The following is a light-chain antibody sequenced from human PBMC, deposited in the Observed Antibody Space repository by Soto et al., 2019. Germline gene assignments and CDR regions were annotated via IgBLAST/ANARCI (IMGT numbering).Light chain of an antibody. V-gene: IGKV1-5*01. J-gene: IGKJ1*01. CDR2: DAS. Sequence: DIQMTQSPSTLSASVGDRVSITCRASEDISMWLAWYQQRPGKAPKLLIYDASNLESGVPSRFSGSGSGTEFTVTISSLQPGDFATYYCLQYKTYPWAFGQGTKVDIK. CDR1: EDISMW. CDR3: LQYKTYPWA.